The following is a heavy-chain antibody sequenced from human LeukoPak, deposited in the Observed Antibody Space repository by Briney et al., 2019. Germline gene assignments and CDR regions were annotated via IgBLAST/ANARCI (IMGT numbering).Heavy chain of an antibody. D-gene: IGHD7-27*01. CDR2: IIPIFGTA. CDR1: GGTFSSYA. V-gene: IGHV1-69*05. CDR3: ARDGDTADAFDI. Sequence: ASVKVSCKACGGTFSSYAISWVRQAPGQGLEWMGGIIPIFGTANYAQKFQGRVTITTDESTSTAYMELSSLRSEDTAVYYCARDGDTADAFDIWGQGTMVTLSS. J-gene: IGHJ3*02.